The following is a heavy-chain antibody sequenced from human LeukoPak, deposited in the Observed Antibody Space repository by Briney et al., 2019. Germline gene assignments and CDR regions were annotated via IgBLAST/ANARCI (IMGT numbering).Heavy chain of an antibody. D-gene: IGHD3-10*01. J-gene: IGHJ3*02. Sequence: ASVKVSCKASGYTFTGYYMHWVRQAPGQGLEWMGWINPNSGGTNYAQKFQGRVTMTGDTSISTAYMELGRLRSDDTAVYYCARSKPYGSGSYYLDAFDIWGQGTMVTVSS. V-gene: IGHV1-2*02. CDR3: ARSKPYGSGSYYLDAFDI. CDR1: GYTFTGYY. CDR2: INPNSGGT.